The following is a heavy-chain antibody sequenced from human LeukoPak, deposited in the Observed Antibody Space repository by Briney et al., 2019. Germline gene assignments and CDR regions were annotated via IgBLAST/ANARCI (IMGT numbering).Heavy chain of an antibody. V-gene: IGHV4-39*07. D-gene: IGHD4-17*01. J-gene: IGHJ4*02. CDR3: ASHYGELGDY. CDR1: GGSISSSSLY. CDR2: TYYSGNT. Sequence: SETLSLTCTVSGGSISSSSLYWGWIRQPPGKGLEWIGSTYYSGNTYYNPSLKSRVTISVDTSKNQFSLKLSSVTAADTAVYYCASHYGELGDYWGQGTLVTVSS.